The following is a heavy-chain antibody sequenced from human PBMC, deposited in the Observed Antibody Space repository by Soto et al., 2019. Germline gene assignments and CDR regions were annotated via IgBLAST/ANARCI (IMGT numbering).Heavy chain of an antibody. D-gene: IGHD3-10*01. CDR3: GPPGGGGGY. Sequence: EVQLVESGGGLIQPGGSLRLSCAVSGFTVSNNYMSWVRQAPGKGLEGVSVIYSGGYTAYGDSVKGRFTISRDNSKTILCLKMNGLRADDHAVVYRGPPGGGGGYWGQGTLVTVSS. CDR2: IYSGGYT. CDR1: GFTVSNNY. J-gene: IGHJ4*02. V-gene: IGHV3-53*01.